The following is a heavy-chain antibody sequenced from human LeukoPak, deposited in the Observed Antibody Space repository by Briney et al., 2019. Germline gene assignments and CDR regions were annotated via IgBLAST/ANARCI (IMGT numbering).Heavy chain of an antibody. D-gene: IGHD6-13*01. J-gene: IGHJ3*02. CDR2: IYHSGST. CDR3: ARPSTSSTTDAFDI. Sequence: SETLSLTCAVSGYSISSGYYWGWIRQPPGKGLEWIGSIYHSGSTYYNPSLKSRVTISVDTSKNQFSLKLSSVTAADTAVYYCARPSTSSTTDAFDIWGQGTMVTVSS. V-gene: IGHV4-38-2*01. CDR1: GYSISSGYY.